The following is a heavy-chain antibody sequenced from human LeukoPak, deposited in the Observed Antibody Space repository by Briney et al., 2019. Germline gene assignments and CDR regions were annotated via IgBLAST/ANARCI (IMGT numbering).Heavy chain of an antibody. CDR3: ATSRGYFFRWFQH. CDR1: GFTFSNYE. Sequence: GGSLRLSCSASGFTFSNYEMNWVRQAPGKGLEWVSYIASSGRTIYYADSVKGRLTISRDNAKSSLYLQMNSLRADDTAVYYCATSRGYFFRWFQHWGQGTLVTVSS. CDR2: IASSGRTI. V-gene: IGHV3-48*03. J-gene: IGHJ1*01. D-gene: IGHD3-22*01.